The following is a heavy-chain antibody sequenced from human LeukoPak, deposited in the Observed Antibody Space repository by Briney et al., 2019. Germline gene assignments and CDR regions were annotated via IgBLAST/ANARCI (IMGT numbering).Heavy chain of an antibody. CDR1: GFSLSTSGVG. Sequence: SGPTLVKPTQTLTLTCTFSGFSLSTSGVGVGWIRQPPGKALEWLALIYWDDDKRYSPSLKSRLTITKDTPKNQVVLTMTNMDPVDTATYYCAHRSYNYDSSGHHFDYWGQGTLVTVSS. CDR3: AHRSYNYDSSGHHFDY. V-gene: IGHV2-5*02. CDR2: IYWDDDK. J-gene: IGHJ4*02. D-gene: IGHD3-22*01.